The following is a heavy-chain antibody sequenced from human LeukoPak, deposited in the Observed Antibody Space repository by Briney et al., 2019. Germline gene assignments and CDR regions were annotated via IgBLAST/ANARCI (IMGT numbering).Heavy chain of an antibody. V-gene: IGHV3-48*03. CDR3: ARARSDIVVVPAAVLDIGNWYFDL. D-gene: IGHD2-2*01. Sequence: PGGSLRLSCAASGFTFSSYEMNWVRQAPGKGLEWVSYISSSGSTIYYADSVKGRFTISRDNAKNTLYLQMNSLRAEDTAVYYCARARSDIVVVPAAVLDIGNWYFDLWGRGTLVTVSS. J-gene: IGHJ2*01. CDR2: ISSSGSTI. CDR1: GFTFSSYE.